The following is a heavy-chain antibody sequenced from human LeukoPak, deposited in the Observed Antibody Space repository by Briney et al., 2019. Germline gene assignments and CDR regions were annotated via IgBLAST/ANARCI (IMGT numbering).Heavy chain of an antibody. CDR2: ISHDGSNK. CDR3: ARGSRAIVSTKFARGRYMDV. D-gene: IGHD5/OR15-5a*01. CDR1: GFTVSSNY. J-gene: IGHJ6*03. Sequence: GGSLRLSCAASGFTVSSNYMSWVRQAPGKGLEWVAVISHDGSNKYYAESVKGRFTISRDNSKNTLYVQMNSLRAEDTAVYYCARGSRAIVSTKFARGRYMDVWGKGTTVTVSS. V-gene: IGHV3-30*03.